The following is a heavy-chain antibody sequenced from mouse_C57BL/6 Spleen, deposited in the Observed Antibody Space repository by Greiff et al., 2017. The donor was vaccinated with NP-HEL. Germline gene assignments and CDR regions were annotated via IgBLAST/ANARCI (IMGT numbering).Heavy chain of an antibody. CDR3: ARQGANFYFDY. Sequence: VQLQQSGAELARPGASVKMSCKASGYTFTSYTMHWVKQRPGQGLEWIGYINPSSGYTKYNQKFKDKATLTADKSSSTAYMQLSSLTSEDSAVYDCARQGANFYFDYWGQGTTLTVSS. V-gene: IGHV1-4*01. J-gene: IGHJ2*01. CDR2: INPSSGYT. D-gene: IGHD3-1*01. CDR1: GYTFTSYT.